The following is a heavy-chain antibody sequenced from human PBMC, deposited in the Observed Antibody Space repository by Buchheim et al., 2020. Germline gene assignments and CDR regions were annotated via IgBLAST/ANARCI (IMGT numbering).Heavy chain of an antibody. V-gene: IGHV3-30*04. CDR2: GSYDGSNT. D-gene: IGHD1-26*01. J-gene: IGHJ4*02. CDR1: GFTFRSYA. CDR3: ARDKGRYYFDY. Sequence: QVQLVESGGGVVQPGRSLRLSCAVSGFTFRSYAMHWVRQAPGKGLEWVAVGSYDGSNTYHADSAKGRFTISRDHSKNTLYLQMNSLRGEDTAVYYCARDKGRYYFDYWGQGTL.